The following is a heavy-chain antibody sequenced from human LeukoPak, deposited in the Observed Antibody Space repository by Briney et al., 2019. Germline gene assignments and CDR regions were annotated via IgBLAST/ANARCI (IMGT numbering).Heavy chain of an antibody. J-gene: IGHJ3*02. CDR3: ARSYSSGWYEAFDI. CDR1: GGSISSSSYY. CDR2: IYYSGST. Sequence: SETLSLTCTVSGGSISSSSYYWGWIRQPPGKGLESIGSIYYSGSTYYNPSLKSRVTISVDTSKNQFSLKLSPVTAADTAVYYCARSYSSGWYEAFDIWGQGTMVTVSS. V-gene: IGHV4-39*01. D-gene: IGHD6-19*01.